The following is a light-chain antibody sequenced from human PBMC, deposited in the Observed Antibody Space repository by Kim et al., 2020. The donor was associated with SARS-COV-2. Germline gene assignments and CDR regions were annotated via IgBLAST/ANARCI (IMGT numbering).Light chain of an antibody. J-gene: IGKJ5*01. CDR2: FIS. CDR3: MQALQTPIT. Sequence: PASISCRSSQTLQHRNGNTYLDWYLPKPGLPPQLLIYFISNRASGVPDRCSGSGSGTDFTLKISRVEAEDVGVYYCMQALQTPITFGQGTRLEIK. CDR1: QTLQHRNGNTY. V-gene: IGKV2-28*01.